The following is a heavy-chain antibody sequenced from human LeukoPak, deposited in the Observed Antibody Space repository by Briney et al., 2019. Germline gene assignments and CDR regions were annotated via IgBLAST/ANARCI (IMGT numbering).Heavy chain of an antibody. J-gene: IGHJ5*02. CDR2: MNPNSGNA. CDR3: ARVDSIAAAGSPHYNWFDP. Sequence: ASVKVSCKASGYTFTSYDINWVRKATGQGLEWMGWMNPNSGNAGYAQKFQGRVTMTRNTSISTAYMELGSLRSEDTAVYYCARVDSIAAAGSPHYNWFDPWGQGTLVTVSS. D-gene: IGHD6-13*01. CDR1: GYTFTSYD. V-gene: IGHV1-8*01.